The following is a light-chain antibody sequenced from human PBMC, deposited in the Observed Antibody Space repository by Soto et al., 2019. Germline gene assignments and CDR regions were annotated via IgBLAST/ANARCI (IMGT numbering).Light chain of an antibody. Sequence: EIVLRQSPATLSLSPGERATLSCRASQSVSSYLAWYQQKPGQAPRLLIYDASNRATGIPARFSGSGSGTDFTLTISSLEPEDFAVYYGQQRSNWPPLTFGGGTKVEIK. CDR1: QSVSSY. CDR2: DAS. J-gene: IGKJ4*01. CDR3: QQRSNWPPLT. V-gene: IGKV3-11*01.